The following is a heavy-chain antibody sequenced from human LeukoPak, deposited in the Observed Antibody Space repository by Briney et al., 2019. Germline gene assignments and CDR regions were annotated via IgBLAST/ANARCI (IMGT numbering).Heavy chain of an antibody. CDR1: GFTFSSYA. V-gene: IGHV3-23*01. Sequence: GGSLRLSCAASGFTFSSYAMSWVRQAPGKGLEWVSAISGSGGSTYYADSVKGRFTISRDNSKNTLYLQMNSLRAEDTAVYYCAKGAYSGSYYLYYYYYMDVWGKGTTVTVSS. J-gene: IGHJ6*03. CDR3: AKGAYSGSYYLYYYYYMDV. CDR2: ISGSGGST. D-gene: IGHD1-26*01.